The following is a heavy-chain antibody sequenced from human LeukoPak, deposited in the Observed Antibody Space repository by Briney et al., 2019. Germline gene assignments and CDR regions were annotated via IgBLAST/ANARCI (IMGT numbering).Heavy chain of an antibody. Sequence: GASVKVSCKASGYSFTGYYIHWVRQAPGQGLEWMGWINPNSGGTNYAQKFQGRVTMTRDTSISTAYMELSRLRSGDTAVYYCARGSEVTYDAFDIWGQGTMVTVSS. CDR2: INPNSGGT. CDR1: GYSFTGYY. V-gene: IGHV1-2*02. J-gene: IGHJ3*02. D-gene: IGHD4-11*01. CDR3: ARGSEVTYDAFDI.